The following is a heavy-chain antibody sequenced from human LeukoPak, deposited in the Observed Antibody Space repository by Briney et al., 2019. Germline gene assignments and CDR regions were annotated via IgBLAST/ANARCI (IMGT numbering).Heavy chain of an antibody. V-gene: IGHV4-61*01. CDR1: GGSVSSGSYY. CDR3: ARINVRYPGTRYYYYGMDV. J-gene: IGHJ6*02. D-gene: IGHD3-10*02. Sequence: SETLSLTCTVSGGSVSSGSYYWSWIRQPPGKGLEWIGYIYYSGSTNYNPSLKSRVTISVDTSKNQFSLKLSSVTAADTAVYYCARINVRYPGTRYYYYGMDVWGQGTTVTVSS. CDR2: IYYSGST.